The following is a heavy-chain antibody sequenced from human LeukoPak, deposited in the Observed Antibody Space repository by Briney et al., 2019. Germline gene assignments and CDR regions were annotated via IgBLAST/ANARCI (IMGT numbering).Heavy chain of an antibody. J-gene: IGHJ5*02. V-gene: IGHV6-1*01. CDR3: ARVGFGHFVSLFAR. CDR1: GDSVSRWDAS. Sequence: SQTLSLTCAIAGDSVSRWDASWNCISQSPSGGLEWLGRPCYRTRWYHDHEATVRSRLRINPDASNNVFSLHLYPLTPQDWAVYYCARVGFGHFVSLFARWGQGSLVTVSS. D-gene: IGHD5/OR15-5a*01. CDR2: PCYRTRWYH.